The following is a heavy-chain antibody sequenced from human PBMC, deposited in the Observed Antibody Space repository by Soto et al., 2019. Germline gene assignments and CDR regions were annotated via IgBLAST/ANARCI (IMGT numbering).Heavy chain of an antibody. V-gene: IGHV3-30*18. D-gene: IGHD3-22*01. CDR3: AKDPGYDSSGYPYYFDY. J-gene: IGHJ4*02. Sequence: QVQLVESGGGVVQPGRSLRLSCAASGFTFSSYGMHWVRQAPGKGLEWVAVISYDGSNKYYADSVKGRFTISRDNSKNTLHLQMNSLRAEDTAVYYCAKDPGYDSSGYPYYFDYWGQGTLVTVSS. CDR2: ISYDGSNK. CDR1: GFTFSSYG.